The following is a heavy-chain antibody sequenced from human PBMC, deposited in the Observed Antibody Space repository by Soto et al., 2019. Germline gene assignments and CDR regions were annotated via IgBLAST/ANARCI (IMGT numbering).Heavy chain of an antibody. CDR3: AKAPAPYYYYTMDV. CDR1: GFRFSNYA. D-gene: IGHD2-2*01. Sequence: QVQLVESGGGVVQPGRSLRLSCAASGFRFSNYAMHWVRRAPGKGLEWVAAISFAGNDKYYVDTVKGRFTISRDNPKNTLFLQMNSRRTEDTAVYYCAKAPAPYYYYTMDVWGQGTTVTVSS. V-gene: IGHV3-30*18. CDR2: ISFAGNDK. J-gene: IGHJ6*02.